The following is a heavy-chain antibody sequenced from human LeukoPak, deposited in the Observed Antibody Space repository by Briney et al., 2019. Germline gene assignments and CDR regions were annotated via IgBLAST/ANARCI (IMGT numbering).Heavy chain of an antibody. CDR1: GGSISSGGYY. CDR2: IYYSGST. CDR3: ARGYDFWSSKSLFDP. J-gene: IGHJ5*02. D-gene: IGHD3-3*01. Sequence: TTSETLSLTCTVSGGSISSGGYYWSWIRQHPGKGLEWIGYIYYSGSTYYNPSLKSRVTISVDTSKNQFSLKLSSVTAADTAVYYCARGYDFWSSKSLFDPWGQGTLVTVSS. V-gene: IGHV4-31*03.